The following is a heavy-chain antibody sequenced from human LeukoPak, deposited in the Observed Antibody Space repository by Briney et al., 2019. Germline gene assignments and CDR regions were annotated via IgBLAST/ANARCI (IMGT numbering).Heavy chain of an antibody. V-gene: IGHV3-64*01. CDR2: ISSNGGST. CDR1: GFTFSSYA. D-gene: IGHD3/OR15-3a*01. Sequence: GGSLRLSCAASGFTFSSYAMHWVRQAPGKGLESVSAISSNGGSTYYANSVKGRFTISRDNSKNTLYLQVGSLRAEDMAVYYCARYPGGFLDPMDYWGQGTLVTVSS. CDR3: ARYPGGFLDPMDY. J-gene: IGHJ4*02.